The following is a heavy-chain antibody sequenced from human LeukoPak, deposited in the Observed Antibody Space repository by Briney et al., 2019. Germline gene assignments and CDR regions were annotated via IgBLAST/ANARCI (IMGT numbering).Heavy chain of an antibody. J-gene: IGHJ5*02. CDR3: ARDSSGYRTGWFDP. CDR1: GGSFSGYY. CDR2: INHSGST. D-gene: IGHD3-22*01. V-gene: IGHV4-34*01. Sequence: PSETLSLTCAVYGGSFSGYYWSWIRQPPGKGLEWIGEINHSGSTNYNPSLKSRVTISVDTSKNQFSLKLSSVTAADTAVYYCARDSSGYRTGWFDPWGQGILVTVSS.